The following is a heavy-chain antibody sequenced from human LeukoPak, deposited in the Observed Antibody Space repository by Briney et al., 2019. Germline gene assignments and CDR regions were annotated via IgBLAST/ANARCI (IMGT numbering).Heavy chain of an antibody. CDR3: AKDMAPIAAAGTNFDY. D-gene: IGHD6-13*01. CDR2: ISWDGGST. CDR1: GFTFDDYA. J-gene: IGHJ4*02. Sequence: PGGSLRLSCAASGFTFDDYAMHWVRQAPGKGLEWVSLISWDGGSTYYADSVKGRFTISRDNSKNSLCLQMNSLRAEDTALYYCAKDMAPIAAAGTNFDYWGQGTLVTVSS. V-gene: IGHV3-43D*03.